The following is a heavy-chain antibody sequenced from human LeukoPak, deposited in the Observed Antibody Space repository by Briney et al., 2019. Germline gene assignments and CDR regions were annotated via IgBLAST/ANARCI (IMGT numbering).Heavy chain of an antibody. J-gene: IGHJ4*02. V-gene: IGHV3-23*01. CDR3: AKRGVVIRVILVGFHKEAYYFDS. Sequence: GGSLRLSCAVSGITLSNYGMSWVRQAPGKGLEWVAGMSDRGGRANYADSVKGRFTISRDNPKNTLYLQMNSLRAEDTAVYFCAKRGVVIRVILVGFHKEAYYFDSWGQGALVTVSS. D-gene: IGHD3-22*01. CDR1: GITLSNYG. CDR2: MSDRGGRA.